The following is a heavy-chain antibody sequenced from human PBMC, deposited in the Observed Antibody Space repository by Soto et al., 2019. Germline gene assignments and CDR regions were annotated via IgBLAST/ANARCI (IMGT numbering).Heavy chain of an antibody. CDR3: AKSRYSDSSGDFYDY. J-gene: IGHJ4*02. D-gene: IGHD3-22*01. V-gene: IGHV3-23*01. CDR2: IGGSGRTT. CDR1: AFSFNNYA. Sequence: EVQLLESGGGLVQPGGSLSLSCAASAFSFNNYAMSWVRQAPGKGLEWVSGIGGSGRTTYYADSVKGRFTISRDNSNNTLFLQMNSLRAEDTAVYYCAKSRYSDSSGDFYDYWGQGTLVTVSS.